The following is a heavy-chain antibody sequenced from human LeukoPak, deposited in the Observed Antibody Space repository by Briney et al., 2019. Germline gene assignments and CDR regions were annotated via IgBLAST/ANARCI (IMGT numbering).Heavy chain of an antibody. D-gene: IGHD7-27*01. V-gene: IGHV3-33*01. CDR3: ARDLTGVFDY. CDR2: IWYDGSNN. CDR1: GFTFSSYG. J-gene: IGHJ4*02. Sequence: GRSLRLSCAASGFTFSSYGMHLVRQAPGKGLEWVAVIWYDGSNNYYADSVKGRFTISRDNSKNTLYMQMNSLRAEDTAVYYCARDLTGVFDYWGQGTLVTVSS.